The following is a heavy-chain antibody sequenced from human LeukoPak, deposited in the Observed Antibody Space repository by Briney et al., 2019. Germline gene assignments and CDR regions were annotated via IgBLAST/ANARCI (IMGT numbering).Heavy chain of an antibody. D-gene: IGHD3-22*01. J-gene: IGHJ4*02. CDR3: VRGRLYDSSGYYYFDS. CDR1: GGSISSYY. V-gene: IGHV4-59*12. CDR2: IYYSGST. Sequence: SETLSLTCTVSGGSISSYYWSWIRQPPGKGLEWIGYIYYSGSTNYNPSLKSRVTISVDTSKNQFSLRLNSVTAADTAVYYCVRGRLYDSSGYYYFDSWGQGILVTVSS.